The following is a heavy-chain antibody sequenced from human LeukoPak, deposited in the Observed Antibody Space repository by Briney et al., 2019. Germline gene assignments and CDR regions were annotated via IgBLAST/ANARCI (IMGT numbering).Heavy chain of an antibody. Sequence: PGGSLRLSCAASGFTFSSYAMSWARQAPGEGLEWVSAISGSGGSTYYADSVKGRFTISRDNSKNTLYLQMNSLRAEDTAVYYCASGYRYDYFDYWGQGTLVTVSS. CDR1: GFTFSSYA. J-gene: IGHJ4*02. CDR3: ASGYRYDYFDY. V-gene: IGHV3-23*01. CDR2: ISGSGGST. D-gene: IGHD5-18*01.